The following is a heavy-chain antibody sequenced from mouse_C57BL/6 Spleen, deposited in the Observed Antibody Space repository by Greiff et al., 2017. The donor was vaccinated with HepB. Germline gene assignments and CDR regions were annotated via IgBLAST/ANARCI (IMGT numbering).Heavy chain of an antibody. CDR1: GFTFSSYG. J-gene: IGHJ3*01. CDR3: ARHFPYDYDAAWFAY. V-gene: IGHV5-6*01. Sequence: EVKLVESGGDLVKPGGSLKLSCAASGFTFSSYGMSWVRQTPDKRLEWVATISSGGSYTYYPDSVKGRFTISRDNAKNTLYLQMSSLKSEDTAMYYCARHFPYDYDAAWFAYWGQGTLVTVSA. CDR2: ISSGGSYT. D-gene: IGHD2-4*01.